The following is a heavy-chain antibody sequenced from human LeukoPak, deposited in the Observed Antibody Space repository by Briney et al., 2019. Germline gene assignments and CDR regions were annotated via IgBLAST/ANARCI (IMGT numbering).Heavy chain of an antibody. Sequence: GGSLRLSCTASGFTFRSYSMSWVRQAPGKGLEWISSMSSSSTYIYYGDSVRGRFTISRDNAKHSLYLQMNSLRAEDTAVYYCAELGITMIGGVWGKGTTVTISS. CDR2: MSSSSTYI. CDR3: AELGITMIGGV. D-gene: IGHD3-10*02. CDR1: GFTFRSYS. V-gene: IGHV3-21*01. J-gene: IGHJ6*04.